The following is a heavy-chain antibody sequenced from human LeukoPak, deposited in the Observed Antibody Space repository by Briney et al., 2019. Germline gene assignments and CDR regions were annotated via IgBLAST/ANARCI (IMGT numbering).Heavy chain of an antibody. J-gene: IGHJ4*02. CDR1: GLTFSSYS. V-gene: IGHV3-21*01. CDR3: ARDVRDGFDY. CDR2: FSSSSNYI. D-gene: IGHD5-24*01. Sequence: PGGSLRLSCAASGLTFSSYSMNGVRPAPGKGLVWVSSFSSSSNYIYYADSVKGRFPIPRDNAKNSLYLQMNSLRAEDTAVYYCARDVRDGFDYWGQGTLVTVSS.